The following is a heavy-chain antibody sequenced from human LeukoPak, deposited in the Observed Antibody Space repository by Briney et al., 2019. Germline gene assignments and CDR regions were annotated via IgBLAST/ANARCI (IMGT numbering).Heavy chain of an antibody. D-gene: IGHD2-21*02. CDR2: ITGDGNHI. CDR3: ARTPSTVSTRIRFDY. J-gene: IGHJ4*02. Sequence: GGSLRLSCVASGFAFNKYEINWLRQAPGKGLEWVAYITGDGNHINYADSVRGRFTISRDNAKNSVYLQMNSLRAGDTGVYYCARTPSTVSTRIRFDYWGQGTLLSVSS. V-gene: IGHV3-48*03. CDR1: GFAFNKYE.